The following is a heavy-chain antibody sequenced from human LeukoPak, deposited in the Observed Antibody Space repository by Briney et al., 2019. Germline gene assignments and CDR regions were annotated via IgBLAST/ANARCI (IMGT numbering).Heavy chain of an antibody. CDR1: GSSITSGHY. Sequence: SETLSLTGSVSGSSITSGHYWGWIRQPPGKGLEWIASNYDNGGRFATVSTHYSPSLKSRVTIPVNKPKNQLFLMMTCVTAADKAVYFCARNSSGSSFDRWGQGTLVSVSS. CDR2: NYDNGGRFATVST. D-gene: IGHD6-19*01. CDR3: ARNSSGSSFDR. V-gene: IGHV4-38-2*02. J-gene: IGHJ4*02.